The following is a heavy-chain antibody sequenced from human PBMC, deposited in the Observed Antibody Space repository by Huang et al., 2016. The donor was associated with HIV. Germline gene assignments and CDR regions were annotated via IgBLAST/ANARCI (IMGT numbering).Heavy chain of an antibody. Sequence: QLQLQESGPGLVKPSETLSLTCTVSGGSIRRDNYYWGWIRQPPGQGLEWIGSIYYSGSTDDNPSLKSRVTITVDTSKNQFSLKMRAVTAADTAVYYCARLPGSITMIRGVITDPYWGQGTLVTVSS. CDR2: IYYSGST. CDR3: ARLPGSITMIRGVITDPY. CDR1: GGSIRRDNYY. D-gene: IGHD3-10*01. J-gene: IGHJ4*02. V-gene: IGHV4-39*01.